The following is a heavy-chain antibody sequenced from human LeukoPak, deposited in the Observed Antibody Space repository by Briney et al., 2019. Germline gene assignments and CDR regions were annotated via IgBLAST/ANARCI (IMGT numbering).Heavy chain of an antibody. CDR1: GYTFTSYY. CDR2: INPSGGST. Sequence: ASVKVSCKASGYTFTSYYMHWVRQAPGQGLEWMGIINPSGGSTSYAQKFQGRVTITADESTSTAYMELSSLRSEDTAVYYCARDLGVDAFDIWGQGTMVTVSS. J-gene: IGHJ3*02. V-gene: IGHV1-46*01. CDR3: ARDLGVDAFDI. D-gene: IGHD7-27*01.